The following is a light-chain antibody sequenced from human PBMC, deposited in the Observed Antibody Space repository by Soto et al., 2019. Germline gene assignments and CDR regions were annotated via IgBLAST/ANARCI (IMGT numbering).Light chain of an antibody. CDR2: EVN. V-gene: IGLV2-14*01. CDR1: SGDVGSYKY. Sequence: QSALTQPASVSGSPGQSISVSCTGSSGDVGSYKYVSWYQQHPGKAPKLIIYEVNKRPSGVSDRFSGSKSGNTASLTISGLQAEDEADYYCSSYTITSTLGIFGGGTQLTVL. J-gene: IGLJ2*01. CDR3: SSYTITSTLGI.